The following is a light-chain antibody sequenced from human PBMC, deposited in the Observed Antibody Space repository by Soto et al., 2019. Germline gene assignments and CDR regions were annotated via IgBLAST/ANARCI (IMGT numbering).Light chain of an antibody. Sequence: QSALTQPRSVSGSPGQSVTISCTGASSDVGRYNYVTWYQHHPGKAPKLMIYDVNKRPSGVPDRFSGSKSGNTASLTISGLQADDEADYYCCSYAGSYSFVFGTGTKVTVL. CDR1: SSDVGRYNY. CDR3: CSYAGSYSFV. V-gene: IGLV2-11*01. J-gene: IGLJ1*01. CDR2: DVN.